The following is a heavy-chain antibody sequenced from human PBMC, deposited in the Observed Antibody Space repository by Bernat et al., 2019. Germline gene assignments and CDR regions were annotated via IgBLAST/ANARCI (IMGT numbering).Heavy chain of an antibody. J-gene: IGHJ5*02. V-gene: IGHV4-4*02. Sequence: QLQLQESGPGLVKLSGTLSLTCTVSGDSISTTNWWNWVRQPPGKGLEWIGEIYHSGSTNYNPSLKSRVTISVDKSKNQFSLKVTSVTAADTAIYYCAGVNGFVGWFDPWGQGTLVIVSS. CDR3: AGVNGFVGWFDP. CDR2: IYHSGST. D-gene: IGHD5-24*01. CDR1: GDSISTTNW.